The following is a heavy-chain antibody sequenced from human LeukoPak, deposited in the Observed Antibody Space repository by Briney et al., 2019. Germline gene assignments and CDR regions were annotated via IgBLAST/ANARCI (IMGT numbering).Heavy chain of an antibody. CDR2: IYYSGST. J-gene: IGHJ4*02. CDR3: ARSDSSGYYYPD. D-gene: IGHD3-22*01. Sequence: PSETLSLTCTVSGGSISSGGHYWSWIRQHPGKGLEWIGYIYYSGSTYYNPSLKSRVTISVDASKNQFSLKLSSVTAADTAVYYCARSDSSGYYYPDWGQGTPVTVSS. CDR1: GGSISSGGHY. V-gene: IGHV4-31*03.